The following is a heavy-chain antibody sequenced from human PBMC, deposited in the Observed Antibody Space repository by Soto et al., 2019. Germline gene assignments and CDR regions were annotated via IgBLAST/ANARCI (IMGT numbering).Heavy chain of an antibody. CDR1: GFTFSSYG. Sequence: GGSLRLSCAASGFTFSSYGMHWVRQAPGKGLEWVAVIWYDGSNKYYADSVKGRFTISRDNSKNTLYLQMNSLRAEDTAVYYCARDDCSSTSCSHGVAKVPITLHYWGQGTLVTVSS. J-gene: IGHJ4*02. CDR2: IWYDGSNK. CDR3: ARDDCSSTSCSHGVAKVPITLHY. V-gene: IGHV3-33*01. D-gene: IGHD2-2*01.